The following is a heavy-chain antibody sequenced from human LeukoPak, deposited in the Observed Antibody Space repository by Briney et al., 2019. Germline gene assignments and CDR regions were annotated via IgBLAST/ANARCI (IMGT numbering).Heavy chain of an antibody. CDR3: ARDMVEIPQYYSSTSCLTWYYYYGMDV. CDR1: GYTFTGYY. CDR2: INPNSGGT. D-gene: IGHD2-2*01. V-gene: IGHV1-2*02. J-gene: IGHJ6*02. Sequence: ASVKVSCKASGYTFTGYYMHWVRQAPGQGLEWMGWINPNSGGTNYAQKFQGRVTMTRDTSISTAYMELSRLRSDDTAVYYCARDMVEIPQYYSSTSCLTWYYYYGMDVWGQGTTVTVSS.